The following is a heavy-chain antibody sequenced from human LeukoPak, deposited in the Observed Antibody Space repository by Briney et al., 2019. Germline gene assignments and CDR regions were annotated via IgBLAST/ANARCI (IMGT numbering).Heavy chain of an antibody. J-gene: IGHJ4*02. CDR2: IRYDGSNK. V-gene: IGHV3-30*02. D-gene: IGHD6-19*01. CDR3: AKDGEQWLVQEVGYFDY. CDR1: GFTFSSYG. Sequence: PGGSLRLSCAASGFTFSSYGMHWVRQAPGKGLEWVAFIRYDGSNKYYADSVKGRFTISRGNSKNTLYLQMNSLRAEDTAVYYCAKDGEQWLVQEVGYFDYWGQGTLVTVSS.